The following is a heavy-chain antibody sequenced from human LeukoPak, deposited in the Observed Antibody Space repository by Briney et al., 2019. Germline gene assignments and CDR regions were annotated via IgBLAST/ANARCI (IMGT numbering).Heavy chain of an antibody. J-gene: IGHJ4*02. CDR1: GGSISSYY. V-gene: IGHV4-59*08. CDR3: ARYHCSSTSCYFDY. D-gene: IGHD2-2*01. Sequence: PSETLSLTCTVSGGSISSYYWSWIRQPPGKGLEWIGYIYYSGSTYYNPSLKSRVTISVDTSKNQFSLKLSSVTAADTAVYYCARYHCSSTSCYFDYWGQGTLVTVSS. CDR2: IYYSGST.